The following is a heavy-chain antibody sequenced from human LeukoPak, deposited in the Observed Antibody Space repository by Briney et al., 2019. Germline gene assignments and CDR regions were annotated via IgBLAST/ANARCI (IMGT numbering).Heavy chain of an antibody. J-gene: IGHJ4*02. Sequence: GESLQISFKGSGYSFTSSWIGWVRQMPGKGLEWMGIIYPGDSDTRYSPSFQGQVTISADKSISTAYLQWSSLKASDTAMYYCAIYSDTYYFDHWGQGTLVTVSS. V-gene: IGHV5-51*01. CDR3: AIYSDTYYFDH. D-gene: IGHD1-26*01. CDR1: GYSFTSSW. CDR2: IYPGDSDT.